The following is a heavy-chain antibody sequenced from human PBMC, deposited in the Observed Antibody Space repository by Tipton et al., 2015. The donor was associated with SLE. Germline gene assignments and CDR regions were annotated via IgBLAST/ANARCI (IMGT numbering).Heavy chain of an antibody. CDR3: ARLSSSSLGMDV. J-gene: IGHJ6*02. D-gene: IGHD6-6*01. V-gene: IGHV4-34*09. CDR2: INHSGST. CDR1: GASISNYY. Sequence: TLSLTCTVSGASISNYYWSWIRQPPGEGLEWIGEINHSGSTNYNPSLKSRVAISVDTSKNQFSLKLNSITAADTAVYYCARLSSSSLGMDVWGQGTTVTVSS.